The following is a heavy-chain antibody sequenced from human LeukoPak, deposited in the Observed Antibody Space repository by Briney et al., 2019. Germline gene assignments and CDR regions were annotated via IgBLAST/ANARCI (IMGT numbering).Heavy chain of an antibody. CDR2: ISYDGSNK. Sequence: GGSLRLSCAASGFTFSSYGMHWVRQAPGKGLEWVAVISYDGSNKYYADSVKGRFTISRDNSKNTLYLQMHSLRAEDTAVYYCAKDRYYYDSSGYYYYYYGMDVWGQGTTVTVSS. CDR3: AKDRYYYDSSGYYYYYYGMDV. J-gene: IGHJ6*02. D-gene: IGHD3-22*01. V-gene: IGHV3-30*18. CDR1: GFTFSSYG.